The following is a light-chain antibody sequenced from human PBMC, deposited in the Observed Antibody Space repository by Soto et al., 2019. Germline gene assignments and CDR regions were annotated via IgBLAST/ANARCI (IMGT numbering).Light chain of an antibody. CDR2: GAS. CDR3: QQYGSSPWT. CDR1: QSVSSSF. J-gene: IGKJ1*01. V-gene: IGKV3-20*01. Sequence: EIVLTQSPGTLSLSPGERATLSCRASQSVSSSFFAWYQQRPGQAPRLLIYGASSRATAIPDRFSGSGSGTDFTLTISRLEPEDFVVYYCQQYGSSPWTFGQGTKVEVK.